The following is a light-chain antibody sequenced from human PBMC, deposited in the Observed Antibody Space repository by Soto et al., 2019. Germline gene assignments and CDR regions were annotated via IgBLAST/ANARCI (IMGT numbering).Light chain of an antibody. V-gene: IGLV2-14*01. CDR2: EVI. Sequence: QSALTQPASVSGSPGQSITISCTATSSDVDTHNYVSWYQQYPGKAPKLKIYEVINRPSGVSNRFSGSKSGNTASLIISGLQAEDEADYYCSSYTSSSTLVFGGGTKLTVL. J-gene: IGLJ2*01. CDR3: SSYTSSSTLV. CDR1: SSDVDTHNY.